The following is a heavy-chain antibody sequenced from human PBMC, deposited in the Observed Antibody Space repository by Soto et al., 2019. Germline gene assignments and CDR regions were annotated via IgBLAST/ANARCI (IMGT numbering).Heavy chain of an antibody. Sequence: QVQLVESGGGVVQPGRSLRLSCAASGFTFSSYAMHWVRQAPGKGLEWVAVISYDGSNKYYADSVKGRFTISRDNSKNSLYLQMNSLRAEDTAVYYCARDATVDYYYSSGYSLSTTCDYWGQGTLVTVSS. CDR2: ISYDGSNK. CDR3: ARDATVDYYYSSGYSLSTTCDY. J-gene: IGHJ4*02. CDR1: GFTFSSYA. V-gene: IGHV3-30-3*01. D-gene: IGHD3-22*01.